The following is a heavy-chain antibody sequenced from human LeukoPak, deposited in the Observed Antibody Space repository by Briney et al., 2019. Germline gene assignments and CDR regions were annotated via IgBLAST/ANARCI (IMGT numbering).Heavy chain of an antibody. Sequence: SETLSLTCTVSGSSISKISYYWGWIRQPPGKGLEWIGSIYYSGSTYYNPSLKSRVTISVDTSKNQFSLKLSSVTAADTAVYCCARPNYYDSSGYNYWGQGTLVTVSS. CDR2: IYYSGST. CDR3: ARPNYYDSSGYNY. V-gene: IGHV4-39*01. CDR1: GSSISKISYY. J-gene: IGHJ4*02. D-gene: IGHD3-22*01.